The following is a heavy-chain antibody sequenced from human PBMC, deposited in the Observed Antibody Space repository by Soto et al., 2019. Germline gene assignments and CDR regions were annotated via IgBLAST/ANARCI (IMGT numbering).Heavy chain of an antibody. J-gene: IGHJ4*02. CDR1: GGSISSSSYY. Sequence: SETLSLTCTVSGGSISSSSYYWGWIRQPPGKGLEWIGSIYYSGSTYYNPSLKSRVTISVDTSKNQFSLKLSSVTAADTAVYYCAILIEMATTKPYYFDYWGQGTLVTVSS. CDR2: IYYSGST. CDR3: AILIEMATTKPYYFDY. D-gene: IGHD5-12*01. V-gene: IGHV4-39*01.